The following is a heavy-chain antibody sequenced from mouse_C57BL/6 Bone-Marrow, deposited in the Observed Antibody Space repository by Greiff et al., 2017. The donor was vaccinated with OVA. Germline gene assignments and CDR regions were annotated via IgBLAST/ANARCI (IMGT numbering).Heavy chain of an antibody. CDR1: GYTFTSYW. V-gene: IGHV1-61*01. J-gene: IGHJ4*01. CDR2: IYPSDSET. CDR3: ASEGYYSMDY. Sequence: QVQLQQPGAELVRPGSSVKLSCKASGYTFTSYWMDWVKQRPGQGLEWIGNIYPSDSETHYNQKFKDKAKLTVDKSSSTAYMQLSSLTSEDSAVYYCASEGYYSMDYWGQGTSVTVSS.